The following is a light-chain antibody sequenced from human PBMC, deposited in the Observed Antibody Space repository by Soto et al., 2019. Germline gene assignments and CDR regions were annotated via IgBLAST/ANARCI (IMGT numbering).Light chain of an antibody. CDR1: QTLSISS. Sequence: EIVLTQSPGTLSSSAGETATLSCRASQTLSISSLAWYQQKPGQAPRLLIYDTSTRATGIPARFSGSGSGTEFTLTISSLQSEDFAVYYCQQYNDWPRTFGQGTKVDI. CDR2: DTS. CDR3: QQYNDWPRT. V-gene: IGKV3-15*01. J-gene: IGKJ1*01.